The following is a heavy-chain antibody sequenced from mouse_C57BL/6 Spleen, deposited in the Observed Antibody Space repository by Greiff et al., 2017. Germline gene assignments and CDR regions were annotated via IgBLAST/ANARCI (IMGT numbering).Heavy chain of an antibody. Sequence: EVMLVESGGGLVKPGGSLKLSCAASGFTFSSYAMSWVRQTPEKRLEWVATISDGGSYTYYPDNVKGRFTISRDNAKNNLYLQKSHLKSEDTAMYYCARDLPTYGSSYLYYFDYWGQGTTLTVSS. CDR1: GFTFSSYA. J-gene: IGHJ2*01. V-gene: IGHV5-4*01. CDR3: ARDLPTYGSSYLYYFDY. CDR2: ISDGGSYT. D-gene: IGHD1-1*01.